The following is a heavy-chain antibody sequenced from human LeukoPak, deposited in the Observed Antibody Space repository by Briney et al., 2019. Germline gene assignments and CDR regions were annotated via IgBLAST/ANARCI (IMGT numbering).Heavy chain of an antibody. CDR3: ARDPRNYDSSSYYYGNWFDS. V-gene: IGHV1-2*02. D-gene: IGHD3-22*01. J-gene: IGHJ5*01. CDR1: GFTFIAYY. Sequence: ASVKVSCKASGFTFIAYYMHWVRQAPGQGLEWMGWINPNTGGTNYAQNFQGRVTMTRATSISTAYMDLSGLTSDDTAVYYCARDPRNYDSSSYYYGNWFDSWGQGTPVTVSS. CDR2: INPNTGGT.